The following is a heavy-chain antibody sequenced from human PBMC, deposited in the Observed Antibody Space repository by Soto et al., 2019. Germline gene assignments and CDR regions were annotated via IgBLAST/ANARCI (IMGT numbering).Heavy chain of an antibody. CDR2: NSSDNGNT. CDR1: GYAFTNYG. J-gene: IGHJ4*02. D-gene: IGHD6-19*01. V-gene: IGHV1-18*04. Sequence: XPVKVSCKSSGYAFTNYGSRLVRQAPGQGLEWMGWNSSDNGNTNYSQKLQGRVTMTTDTSTSKAYMELRRLRSADPAVYYCDIAVAGAYFDYWGQGTLVTVPS. CDR3: DIAVAGAYFDY.